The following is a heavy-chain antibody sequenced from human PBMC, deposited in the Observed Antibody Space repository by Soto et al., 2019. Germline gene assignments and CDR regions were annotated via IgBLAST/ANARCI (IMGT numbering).Heavy chain of an antibody. CDR2: IHHSGST. D-gene: IGHD6-19*01. Sequence: QVQLQESGPGLVKPSGTLSLTCVVSGDSISNNNWWSWVRQPPGKGLEWIGEIHHSGSTNYNPSLKSRGTLSLDKSKNEFSLKVSSVTAADTAVYYCARAGRAVDFDYWGQGALVTVSS. J-gene: IGHJ4*02. V-gene: IGHV4-4*02. CDR3: ARAGRAVDFDY. CDR1: GDSISNNNW.